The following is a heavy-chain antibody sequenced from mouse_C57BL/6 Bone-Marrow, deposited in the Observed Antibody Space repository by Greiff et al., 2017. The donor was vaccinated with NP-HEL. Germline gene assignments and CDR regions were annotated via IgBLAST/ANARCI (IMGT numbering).Heavy chain of an antibody. CDR3: ASPPLYDYDDAWFAY. CDR1: GYTFTGYW. V-gene: IGHV1-9*01. CDR2: ILPGSGST. J-gene: IGHJ3*01. Sequence: QVQLQQSGAELMKPGASVKLSCKATGYTFTGYWIEWVKQRPGHGLEWIGEILPGSGSTNYNEKFKGKATFTADTSSNTAYMQLSSLTTEDSAIYYCASPPLYDYDDAWFAYWGQGTLVTVSA. D-gene: IGHD2-4*01.